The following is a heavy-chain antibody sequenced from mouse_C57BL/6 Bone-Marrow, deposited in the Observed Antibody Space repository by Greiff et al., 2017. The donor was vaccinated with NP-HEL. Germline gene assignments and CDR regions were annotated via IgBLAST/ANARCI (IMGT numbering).Heavy chain of an antibody. CDR2: LSDGGSYT. J-gene: IGHJ4*01. Sequence: EVMLVESGGGLVKPGGSLNLSCAASGFTFSSYALSWVRQTPEKRLEWVATLSDGGSYTYYPDNVKGRFTISRDDAKNNLYLQMSHLKSEDTAMYYCARDLDYDAMDYWGQGTSVTVSS. V-gene: IGHV5-4*01. CDR1: GFTFSSYA. CDR3: ARDLDYDAMDY.